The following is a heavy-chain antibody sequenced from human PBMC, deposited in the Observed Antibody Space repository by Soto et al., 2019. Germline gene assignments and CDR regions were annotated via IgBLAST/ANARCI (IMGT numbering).Heavy chain of an antibody. CDR1: GFTFSSYA. CDR3: VKDLGYSHGYIGLGY. J-gene: IGHJ4*02. Sequence: GGSLRLSCSASGFTFSSYAMHWVRQAPGKGLEYVSAISSNGGSTYYADSVKGRFTISRDNSKNTLYLQMSSLRVEDTAVYHCVKDLGYSHGYIGLGYWGQGTLVTVSS. D-gene: IGHD5-18*01. CDR2: ISSNGGST. V-gene: IGHV3-64D*06.